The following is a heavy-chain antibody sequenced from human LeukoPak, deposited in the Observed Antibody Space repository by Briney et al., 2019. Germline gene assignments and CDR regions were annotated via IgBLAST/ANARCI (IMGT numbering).Heavy chain of an antibody. J-gene: IGHJ3*01. D-gene: IGHD3-22*01. V-gene: IGHV4-34*01. CDR1: GGPFTGYY. CDR2: INHRGST. CDR3: AKVYSSSPQGAFDV. Sequence: SETLSLTCAVYGGPFTGYYCSWIRQSPDKGLEWIGEINHRGSTNYNSSLKSRLTISADTSKNQFSLHLSSVTAADTAVYYCAKVYSSSPQGAFDVWGQGTMVTVSS.